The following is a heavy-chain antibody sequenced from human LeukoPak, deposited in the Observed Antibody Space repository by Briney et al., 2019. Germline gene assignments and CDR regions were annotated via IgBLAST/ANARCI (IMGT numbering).Heavy chain of an antibody. J-gene: IGHJ4*02. D-gene: IGHD5-18*01. V-gene: IGHV4-34*01. CDR3: ARVRRVTGSIFDY. CDR1: GGSFSGYY. Sequence: SETLSLTCAVYGGSFSGYYWSWIRQPPGKGLEWIGEINQSGSTNYNPSLKSRVTISVDTSKNQFSLKLSSVTAADTAVYYCARVRRVTGSIFDYWGQGTLVTVSS. CDR2: INQSGST.